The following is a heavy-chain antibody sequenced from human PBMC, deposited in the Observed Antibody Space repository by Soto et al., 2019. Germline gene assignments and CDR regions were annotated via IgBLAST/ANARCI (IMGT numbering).Heavy chain of an antibody. J-gene: IGHJ4*02. D-gene: IGHD2-15*01. V-gene: IGHV3-23*01. CDR2: ISGSGGNT. Sequence: EVQLLESGGGLEQPGGSLRLSCAASGFTFSSYAMSWVRQAPGKGLEWVSTISGSGGNTYYADSVKGRFTISRDNSKNRLYLQMNSLRAEDTAVYYCAKVPRYCSGGSCFGGYLEYWGRGTLVTVSS. CDR3: AKVPRYCSGGSCFGGYLEY. CDR1: GFTFSSYA.